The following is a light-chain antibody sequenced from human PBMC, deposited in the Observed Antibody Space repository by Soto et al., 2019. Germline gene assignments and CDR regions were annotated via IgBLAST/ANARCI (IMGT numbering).Light chain of an antibody. CDR1: QSVLYSSNNKDY. J-gene: IGKJ1*01. V-gene: IGKV4-1*01. CDR2: WAS. CDR3: QQYYSTPWT. Sequence: DIVMTQSPDSLAVSLGERATINCKSSQSVLYSSNNKDYLAWYQQKPGQPPTLLIYWASTRESGVPDRFSGSGSGTDFTLPISSLQAEDVAVYYCQQYYSTPWTFGQGTKVDTK.